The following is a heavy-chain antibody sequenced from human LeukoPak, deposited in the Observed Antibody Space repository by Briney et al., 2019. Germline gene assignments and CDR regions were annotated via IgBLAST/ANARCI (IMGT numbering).Heavy chain of an antibody. CDR3: AGYDGYNDFDY. D-gene: IGHD5-24*01. J-gene: IGHJ4*02. Sequence: PSETLSLTCTVSGGSISSYYWSWIRRPPGKGLEWIGYIYYSGSTNYNPSLKSRVTISVDTSKNQFSLKLSSVTAADTAVYYCAGYDGYNDFDYWGQGTLVTVSS. V-gene: IGHV4-59*01. CDR2: IYYSGST. CDR1: GGSISSYY.